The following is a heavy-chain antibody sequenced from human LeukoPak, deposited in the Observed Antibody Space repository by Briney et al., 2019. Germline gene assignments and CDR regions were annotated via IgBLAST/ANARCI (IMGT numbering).Heavy chain of an antibody. CDR3: TKGRLTGGWFDP. Sequence: GESLRLSCAASGFTFSSYAMSWVRQAPGKGLEWVSAISGSGGSTYYADSVKGRFTISRDNSKNTLYLQMNSLRAEDTAVYYCTKGRLTGGWFDPWGQGTLFTVSS. CDR1: GFTFSSYA. V-gene: IGHV3-23*01. CDR2: ISGSGGST. D-gene: IGHD3-10*01. J-gene: IGHJ5*02.